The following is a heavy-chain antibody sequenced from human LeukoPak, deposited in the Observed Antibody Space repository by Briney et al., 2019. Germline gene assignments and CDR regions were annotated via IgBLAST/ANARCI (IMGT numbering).Heavy chain of an antibody. CDR3: ARISRDGYNEGAFDI. D-gene: IGHD5-24*01. V-gene: IGHV4-59*12. CDR2: IYYSGST. J-gene: IGHJ3*02. CDR1: GGSISSYY. Sequence: PSETLSLTCTVSGGSISSYYWSWIRQPPGKGLEWIGYIYYSGSTNYNPSLKSRVTISVDTSKNQFSLKLSSVTAADTAVYYCARISRDGYNEGAFDIWGQGTMVTVSS.